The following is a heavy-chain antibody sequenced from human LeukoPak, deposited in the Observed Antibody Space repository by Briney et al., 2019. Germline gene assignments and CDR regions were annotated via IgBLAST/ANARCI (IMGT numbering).Heavy chain of an antibody. CDR2: IGARDGRT. CDR1: GFTFSSYS. Sequence: GGSLRLSCAASGFTFSSYSMNWVRQAPGKGLDWVALIGARDGRTYYADPVKGRFTISRDNFKNTLYLQMNSLRAEDTAIYYCAKGLYDYALDVWGQGTAVTVSS. CDR3: AKGLYDYALDV. V-gene: IGHV3-23*01. J-gene: IGHJ6*02.